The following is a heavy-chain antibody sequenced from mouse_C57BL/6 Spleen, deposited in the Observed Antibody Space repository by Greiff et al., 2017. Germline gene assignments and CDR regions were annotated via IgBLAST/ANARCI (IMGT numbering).Heavy chain of an antibody. CDR1: GYTFTSYW. D-gene: IGHD2-1*01. CDR2: IDPSDSYT. Sequence: QVQLQQPGAELVRPGTSVKLSCKASGYTFTSYWMHWVKQRPGQGLEWIGVIDPSDSYTNYNQKFKGKATLTVDTSSSTAYMQLSSLTSEDSAVYYCARGDGKTGYYAMDDWGQGTSVTVSS. J-gene: IGHJ4*01. V-gene: IGHV1-59*01. CDR3: ARGDGKTGYYAMDD.